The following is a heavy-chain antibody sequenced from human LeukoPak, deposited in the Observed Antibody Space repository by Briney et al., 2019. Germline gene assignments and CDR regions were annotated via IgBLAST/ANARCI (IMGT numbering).Heavy chain of an antibody. CDR3: ARVLSAAGFDFDY. Sequence: PGGSLRLPCAASGFTFSSYSMNWVRQAPGKGLEWVSSISSSSSYIYYADSVKRRFTISRDNAKNSLYLQMNSLRAEDTAVYYCARVLSAAGFDFDYWGQGTLVTVSS. D-gene: IGHD3-10*01. CDR1: GFTFSSYS. V-gene: IGHV3-21*01. CDR2: ISSSSSYI. J-gene: IGHJ4*02.